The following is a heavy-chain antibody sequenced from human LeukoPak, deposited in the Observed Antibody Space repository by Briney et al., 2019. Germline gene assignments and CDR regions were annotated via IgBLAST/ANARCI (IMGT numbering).Heavy chain of an antibody. CDR3: ARDGYYDSSGVDAFDI. Sequence: ASVKVSCKASGYTFTSYGISWVRQAPGQGLEWMGWISAYNGNTNYAQKLQGRVTMTTDTSTSTAYMELRSLRSDDTAVYYCARDGYYDSSGVDAFDIWGQGTMVTVPS. D-gene: IGHD3-22*01. CDR1: GYTFTSYG. J-gene: IGHJ3*02. CDR2: ISAYNGNT. V-gene: IGHV1-18*01.